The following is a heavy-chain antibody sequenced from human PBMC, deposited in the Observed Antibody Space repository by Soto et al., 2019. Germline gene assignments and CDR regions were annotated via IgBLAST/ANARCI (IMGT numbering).Heavy chain of an antibody. V-gene: IGHV1-8*01. J-gene: IGHJ4*02. CDR3: ARELQGLYYFDY. CDR2: MNPNSGNT. D-gene: IGHD4-4*01. Sequence: GASVKVSCKASGYTFTSYDINWVRQATGQGLEWMGWMNPNSGNTGYAQKFQGRVTMTRNTSISTAYMELSSLRSDDTAVYYCARELQGLYYFDYWGQGTLVTVSS. CDR1: GYTFTSYD.